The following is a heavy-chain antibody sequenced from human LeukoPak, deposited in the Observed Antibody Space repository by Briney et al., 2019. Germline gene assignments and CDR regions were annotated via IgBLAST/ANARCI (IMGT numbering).Heavy chain of an antibody. CDR3: AKERGISYTYEFDY. Sequence: GGSLRLSCAASGFTFANYAMTWVRQAPGKGLDWVSLISGSGSNTYYTDSVQGRFTISRDNSRNTLYLQMSSLRAEDTAIYYCAKERGISYTYEFDYWGQGALVPVSS. V-gene: IGHV3-23*01. CDR2: ISGSGSNT. J-gene: IGHJ4*02. CDR1: GFTFANYA. D-gene: IGHD3-16*01.